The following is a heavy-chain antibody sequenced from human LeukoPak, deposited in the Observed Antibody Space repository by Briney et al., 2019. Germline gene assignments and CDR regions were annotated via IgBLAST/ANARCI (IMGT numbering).Heavy chain of an antibody. J-gene: IGHJ4*02. D-gene: IGHD2-2*02. CDR2: IFYSGST. Sequence: SETLSLTCTVSGGSFSSSDYYWSWIRQPPGKGLEWIGYIFYSGSTYYNTSLKSRVSISFDTSKNQFSLRLSSVTAADTAVYYCARAIPRDYWGQGTLVTVSS. CDR3: ARAIPRDY. CDR1: GGSFSSSDYY. V-gene: IGHV4-30-4*01.